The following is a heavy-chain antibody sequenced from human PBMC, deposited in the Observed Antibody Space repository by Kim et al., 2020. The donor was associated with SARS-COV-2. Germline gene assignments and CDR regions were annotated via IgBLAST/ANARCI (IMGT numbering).Heavy chain of an antibody. Sequence: GESLKISCRVSGYTFTKYWIAWVRQMPGKGLEWMGIIFPGDSDTRYNPSFEGHVTISADKSASIVNVQWRSLRASDSGMYYCARVPRGGYCTDGSCYSVTYFDNWGQGTLVTVS. V-gene: IGHV5-51*01. CDR3: ARVPRGGYCTDGSCYSVTYFDN. CDR2: IFPGDSDT. D-gene: IGHD2-15*01. CDR1: GYTFTKYW. J-gene: IGHJ4*02.